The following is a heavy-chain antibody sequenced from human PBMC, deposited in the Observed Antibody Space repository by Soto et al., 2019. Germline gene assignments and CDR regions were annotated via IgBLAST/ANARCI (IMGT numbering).Heavy chain of an antibody. Sequence: GGSLRLSCAASGFTFSSYGMHWVRQAPGKGLEWVAVISYDGSNKYYADSVKGRFTISRDNSKNTLYLQMNSLRAEDTAVCYCAKDRRIPRGEAPKGGYFQHWGQGTLVTVSS. CDR1: GFTFSSYG. CDR3: AKDRRIPRGEAPKGGYFQH. V-gene: IGHV3-30*18. J-gene: IGHJ1*01. D-gene: IGHD3-16*01. CDR2: ISYDGSNK.